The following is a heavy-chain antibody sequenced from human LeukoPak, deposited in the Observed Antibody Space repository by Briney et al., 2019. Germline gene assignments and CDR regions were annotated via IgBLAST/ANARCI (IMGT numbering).Heavy chain of an antibody. V-gene: IGHV3-7*04. CDR2: IKQDGSEK. CDR1: GFTFSSYW. CDR3: ARAVGATHFDY. D-gene: IGHD1-26*01. J-gene: IGHJ4*02. Sequence: GGSLRLSCAASGFTFSSYWMSWVRQAPGKGLEWVANIKQDGSEKFYVDSVKGRFTISRDNGKNSLCLQMNSLRAEDTAVYYCARAVGATHFDYWGQGILVTVSS.